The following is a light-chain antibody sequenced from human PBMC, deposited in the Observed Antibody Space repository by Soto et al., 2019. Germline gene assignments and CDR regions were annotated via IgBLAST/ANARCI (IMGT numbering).Light chain of an antibody. CDR2: GAS. V-gene: IGKV3-20*01. Sequence: EIVLTQSPGTLSLSPGERATLSCRASQSVTSGFLAWYQQKPGQAPRLLIYGASNRATGIPDRFSGSGSGTDFTLIISRLEPEDFAVYYCQQYDDSRTFGPGTKVDIK. CDR3: QQYDDSRT. J-gene: IGKJ1*01. CDR1: QSVTSGF.